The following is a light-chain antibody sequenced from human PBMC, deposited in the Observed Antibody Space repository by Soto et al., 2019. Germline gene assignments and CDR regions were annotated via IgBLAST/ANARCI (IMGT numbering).Light chain of an antibody. CDR1: QTITGY. CDR3: QQSHGIPYT. V-gene: IGKV1-39*01. J-gene: IGKJ2*01. CDR2: AAS. Sequence: DIPMTQSPPSLSASVGDGVTITCRASQTITGYLNWYQQKPGKAPKLLIYAASSLQSGVPSRFSGSGSGTEFTLTISSLQPEDFATYYCQQSHGIPYTFGQGTKLEIK.